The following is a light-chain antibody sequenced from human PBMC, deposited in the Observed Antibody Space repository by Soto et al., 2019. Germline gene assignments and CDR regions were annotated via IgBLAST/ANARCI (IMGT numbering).Light chain of an antibody. CDR1: SSNIGAGYD. J-gene: IGLJ2*01. Sequence: QLVLTQPPSVSGAPGQRVTISCTGNSSNIGAGYDVHWYQQLPGTAPKLLIYGNSNRPSGVPDRFSGSKSGTSASLAITGLQAEDEADYYCQSYDSSLSALVFGGGTKLTVL. CDR2: GNS. V-gene: IGLV1-40*01. CDR3: QSYDSSLSALV.